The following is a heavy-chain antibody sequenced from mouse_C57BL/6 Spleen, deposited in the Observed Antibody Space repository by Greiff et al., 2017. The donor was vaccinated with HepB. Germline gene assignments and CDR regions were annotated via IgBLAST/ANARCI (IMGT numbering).Heavy chain of an antibody. J-gene: IGHJ2*01. CDR1: GYTFTDYY. CDR3: ARGDYGSSLDY. D-gene: IGHD1-1*01. V-gene: IGHV1-76*01. Sequence: VMLVESGAELVRPGASVKLSCKASGYTFTDYYINWVKQRPGQGLEWIARIYPGSGNTYYNEKFKGKATLTAEKSSSTAYMQLSSLTSEDSAVYFCARGDYGSSLDYWGQGTTLTVSS. CDR2: IYPGSGNT.